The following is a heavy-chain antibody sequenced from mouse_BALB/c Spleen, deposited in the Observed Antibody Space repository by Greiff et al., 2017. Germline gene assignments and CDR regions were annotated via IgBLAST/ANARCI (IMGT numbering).Heavy chain of an antibody. D-gene: IGHD2-4*01. CDR1: GFTFSSYA. CDR3: ARYDYDY. CDR2: ISSGGST. V-gene: IGHV5-6-5*01. J-gene: IGHJ2*01. Sequence: EVNVVESGGGLVKPGGSLKLSCAASGFTFSSYAMSWVRQTPEKRLEWVASISSGGSTYYPDSVKGRFTISRDNARNILYLQMSSLRSEDTAMYYCARYDYDYWGQGTTLTVSS.